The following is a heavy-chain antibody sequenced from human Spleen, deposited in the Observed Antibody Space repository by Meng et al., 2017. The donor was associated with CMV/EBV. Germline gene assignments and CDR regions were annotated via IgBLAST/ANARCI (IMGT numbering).Heavy chain of an antibody. J-gene: IGHJ4*02. CDR2: IKSKSDGGTT. Sequence: GGSLRLSCAASGFTFRSYWMSWVRQAPGKGLEWVGRIKSKSDGGTTEYAAPVKGRFTLSRDDSKNTLYLQVNSLKTEDAAVYYCTTVRSPAYFDYWGQGTLVTVSS. CDR3: TTVRSPAYFDY. CDR1: GFTFRSYW. D-gene: IGHD3-16*01. V-gene: IGHV3-15*01.